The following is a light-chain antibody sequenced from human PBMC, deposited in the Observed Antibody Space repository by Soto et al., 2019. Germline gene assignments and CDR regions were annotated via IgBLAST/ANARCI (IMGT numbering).Light chain of an antibody. CDR3: QQYGSSPLT. CDR1: QSVSNNY. Sequence: EIVLTQSPGTLSLSPGERATLSCRASQSVSNNYLAWYQQKPGQAPRLLISGASSRATGIPDRFNGSGSGTDFTLTIIRLEPEDFAVYYWQQYGSSPLTFGGGTKVEIK. CDR2: GAS. J-gene: IGKJ4*01. V-gene: IGKV3-20*01.